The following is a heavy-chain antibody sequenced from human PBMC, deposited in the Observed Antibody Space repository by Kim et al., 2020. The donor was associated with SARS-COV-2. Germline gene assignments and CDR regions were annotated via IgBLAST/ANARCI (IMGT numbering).Heavy chain of an antibody. D-gene: IGHD6-19*01. V-gene: IGHV4-34*01. Sequence: SETLSLTCAVYGGSFSGYYWSWIRQPPGKGLEWIGEINHSGSTNYNPSLKSRVTISVDTSKNQFSLKLSSVTAADTAVYYCAGQWLVPLPADGFDYWGQGTLVTVSS. CDR2: INHSGST. CDR3: AGQWLVPLPADGFDY. J-gene: IGHJ4*02. CDR1: GGSFSGYY.